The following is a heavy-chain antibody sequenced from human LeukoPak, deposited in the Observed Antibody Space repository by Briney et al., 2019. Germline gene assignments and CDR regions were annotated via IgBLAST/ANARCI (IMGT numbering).Heavy chain of an antibody. D-gene: IGHD6-19*01. CDR3: ANTIAVAGIDAFDI. J-gene: IGHJ3*02. V-gene: IGHV4-59*01. CDR2: IYYSGST. CDR1: GGSISSYY. Sequence: KPSETLSLTCIVSGGSISSYYWSWIRRPPGKGLEWIGYIYYSGSTNYNPSLKSRVTISVDTSKNQFSLKLSSVTAADTAVYYCANTIAVAGIDAFDIWGQGTMVTVSS.